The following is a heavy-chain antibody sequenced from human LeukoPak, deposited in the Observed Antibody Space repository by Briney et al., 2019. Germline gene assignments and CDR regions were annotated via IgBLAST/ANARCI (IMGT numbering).Heavy chain of an antibody. D-gene: IGHD3-10*01. V-gene: IGHV3-48*03. CDR3: ARGYGSGSSHIDY. J-gene: IGHJ4*02. Sequence: PGGSLRLSCAASGFTFSSYEMNWVRQAPGKGLEWVSYISSSGTTTYYAASVKGRFTISRDNAQNSLYLQMNSLRAEDTAVYYCARGYGSGSSHIDYWGQGTLVTVSS. CDR1: GFTFSSYE. CDR2: ISSSGTTT.